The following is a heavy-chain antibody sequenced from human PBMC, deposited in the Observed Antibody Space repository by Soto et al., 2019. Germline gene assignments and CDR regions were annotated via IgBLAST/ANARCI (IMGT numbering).Heavy chain of an antibody. CDR3: ARERVDCSSTRCHLDWFAP. CDR1: GGTFSSYA. CDR2: IIPIFGTA. D-gene: IGHD2-2*01. J-gene: IGHJ5*02. V-gene: IGHV1-69*06. Sequence: QVQLVQSGAEVKKPGSSVKVSCKASGGTFSSYAISWVRQAPGQGLEWMGGIIPIFGTANYAQKFQGRVTITADKSTSTAYMELSSLRSEDTAVYYCARERVDCSSTRCHLDWFAPWGQGTLVTVSS.